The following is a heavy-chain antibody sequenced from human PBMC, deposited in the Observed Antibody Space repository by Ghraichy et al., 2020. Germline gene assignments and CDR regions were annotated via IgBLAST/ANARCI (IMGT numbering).Heavy chain of an antibody. CDR1: GFTFSSYG. CDR3: AKGYFEGSSWPGHWFDP. J-gene: IGHJ5*02. Sequence: GGSLRLSCAASGFTFSSYGMHWVRQAPGKGLEWVAFIRYDGSNKYYADSVKGRFTISRDNSKNTLYLQMNSLRAEDTAVYYCAKGYFEGSSWPGHWFDPWGQGTLVTVSS. V-gene: IGHV3-30*02. CDR2: IRYDGSNK. D-gene: IGHD6-13*01.